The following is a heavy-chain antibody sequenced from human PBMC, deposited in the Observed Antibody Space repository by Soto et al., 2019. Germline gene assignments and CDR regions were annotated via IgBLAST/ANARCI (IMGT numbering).Heavy chain of an antibody. D-gene: IGHD3-3*01. CDR1: GFTFDDYA. CDR2: ISWNSGSI. V-gene: IGHV3-9*01. J-gene: IGHJ4*02. Sequence: GGSLRLSCAASGFTFDDYAMHWVRQAPGKGLEWVSGISWNSGSIGYADSVKGRFTISRDNAKNSLYLQMNSLRAEDTALYYCAKDMNDFNYFDYWGQGTLVIVSS. CDR3: AKDMNDFNYFDY.